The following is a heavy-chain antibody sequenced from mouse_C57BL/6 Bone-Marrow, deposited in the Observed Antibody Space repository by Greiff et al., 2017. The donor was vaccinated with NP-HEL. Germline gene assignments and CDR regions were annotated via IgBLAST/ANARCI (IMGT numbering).Heavy chain of an antibody. CDR1: GYAFSSYW. CDR2: IYPGDGDT. J-gene: IGHJ3*01. D-gene: IGHD2-4*01. V-gene: IGHV1-80*01. Sequence: QVQLQQPGAELVKPGASVKISCKASGYAFSSYWMNWVKQRPGKGLEWIGQIYPGDGDTNYNGKFKGKATLTADKSSSTAYMQLSSLTSEDSAVYFCARGRLRPWFAYWGQGTLVTVSA. CDR3: ARGRLRPWFAY.